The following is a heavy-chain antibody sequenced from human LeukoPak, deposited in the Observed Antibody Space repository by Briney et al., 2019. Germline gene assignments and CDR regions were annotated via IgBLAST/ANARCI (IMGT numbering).Heavy chain of an antibody. CDR2: ISAYNGNT. D-gene: IGHD2-2*02. J-gene: IGHJ4*02. CDR1: GYTFTSYG. CDR3: ATHYCSSTSCYRSY. V-gene: IGHV1-18*01. Sequence: GASVKVSCKASGYTFTSYGISWVRQAPGQGLEWMGWISAYNGNTNYAQKLQGRVTMTTDTSTSTAYMELRSLRSDDTAVYYCATHYCSSTSCYRSYWGQGTLVTVSS.